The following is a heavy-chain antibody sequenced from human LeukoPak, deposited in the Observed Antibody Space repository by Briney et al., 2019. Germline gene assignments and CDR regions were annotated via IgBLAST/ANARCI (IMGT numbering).Heavy chain of an antibody. CDR2: INPNSGGT. V-gene: IGHV1-2*02. Sequence: GASVKVSCKASGYTFTGYYIHWVRQAPGQGLEWMGWINPNSGGTNYAQKFQGRVTMTRDTSISTAYMELNRLRSDDTAVYYCARDTTLITYWFDPWGQGTLVTVSS. CDR3: ARDTTLITYWFDP. J-gene: IGHJ5*02. D-gene: IGHD3-16*01. CDR1: GYTFTGYY.